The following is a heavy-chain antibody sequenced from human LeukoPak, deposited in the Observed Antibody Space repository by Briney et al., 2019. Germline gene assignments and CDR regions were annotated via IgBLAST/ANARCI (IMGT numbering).Heavy chain of an antibody. CDR2: IRSKAYGGTT. CDR3: TRSGSYYSEVDY. D-gene: IGHD1-26*01. J-gene: IGHJ4*02. CDR1: GFTFGDNA. Sequence: GGSLRLSCTASGFTFGDNAMSWVRQAPGKGLEWVGFIRSKAYGGTTEYAASVKGRFTISRDDSKSIAYLQMNSLKTEDTAVYYCTRSGSYYSEVDYWGQGTLVTVSS. V-gene: IGHV3-49*04.